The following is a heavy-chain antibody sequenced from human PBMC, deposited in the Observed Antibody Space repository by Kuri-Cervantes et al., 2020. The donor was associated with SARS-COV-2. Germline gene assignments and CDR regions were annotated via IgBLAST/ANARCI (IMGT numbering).Heavy chain of an antibody. CDR1: GFTLSSYA. V-gene: IGHV3-48*01. J-gene: IGHJ4*02. CDR3: ARDYPLVGC. Sequence: GESLKISCAASGFTLSSYAMSWVRQAPGKGLEWVSAISSSGNTIYYADSVKGRFTISRDNAKNSLYLQMNSLRAEDTAVYYCARDYPLVGCWGQGSLVTASS. CDR2: ISSSGNTI.